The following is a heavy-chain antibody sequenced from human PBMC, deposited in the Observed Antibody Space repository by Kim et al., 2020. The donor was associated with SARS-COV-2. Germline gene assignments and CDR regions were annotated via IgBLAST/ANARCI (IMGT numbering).Heavy chain of an antibody. V-gene: IGHV5-51*01. CDR2: VFPADSDT. CDR1: GYSFTSHW. D-gene: IGHD1-7*01. J-gene: IGHJ3*02. Sequence: GESLKISCRGSGYSFTSHWVVWVRQMPGKGLEWMGIVFPADSDTRYSPSFEGQVTISADKSTSTAYLQWSSLKASDTAIYYCAKSISGTTLGRDALDIWGQGTMVAGSS. CDR3: AKSISGTTLGRDALDI.